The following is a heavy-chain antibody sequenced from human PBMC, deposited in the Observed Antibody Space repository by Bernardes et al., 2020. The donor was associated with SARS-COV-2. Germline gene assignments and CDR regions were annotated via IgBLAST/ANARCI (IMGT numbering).Heavy chain of an antibody. V-gene: IGHV1-2*02. Sequence: ASVKVSCKASGYTFTNYYMHWVRQAPGQGLEWMGWINPNTGGTNYAQKFQGRVTMTRDTSISTAYMELSRLRSDDTAVYYCARGEYTYFNFEGTHYNLFYGLDVWGQGTTVTVSS. D-gene: IGHD5-18*01. CDR2: INPNTGGT. J-gene: IGHJ6*02. CDR1: GYTFTNYY. CDR3: ARGEYTYFNFEGTHYNLFYGLDV.